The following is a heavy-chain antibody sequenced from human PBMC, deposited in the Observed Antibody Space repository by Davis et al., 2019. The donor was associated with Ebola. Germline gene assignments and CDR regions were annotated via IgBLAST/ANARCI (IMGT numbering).Heavy chain of an antibody. D-gene: IGHD2-21*01. CDR2: MNPNSGNT. V-gene: IGHV1-8*02. CDR1: GYNFTNYG. CDR3: ARGGVAYSDLDY. J-gene: IGHJ4*01. Sequence: ASVKVSCKTSGYNFTNYGISWVRQATGQGLEWMGWMNPNSGNTGYAQKFQGRVTMTRENSMSTAYMELRSLRSEDTAVYFCARGGVAYSDLDYWGQGTLVTVSS.